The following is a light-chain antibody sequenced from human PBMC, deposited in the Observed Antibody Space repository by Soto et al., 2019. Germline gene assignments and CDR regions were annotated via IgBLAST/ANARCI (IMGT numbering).Light chain of an antibody. CDR2: GAS. CDR3: QHYGRSAYT. V-gene: IGKV3-20*01. Sequence: EIVLTQSPGTLSLSPGERATLSCRASQSVSSNYLAWYQQKPGQAPRLLIYGASSRATGIPDRFSGSGSGTDFTLTISRLEPEDLAVYYWQHYGRSAYTFGQGTTLEIK. CDR1: QSVSSNY. J-gene: IGKJ2*01.